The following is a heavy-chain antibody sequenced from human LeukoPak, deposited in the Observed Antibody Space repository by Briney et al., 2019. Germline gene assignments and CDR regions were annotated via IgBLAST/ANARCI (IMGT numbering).Heavy chain of an antibody. V-gene: IGHV4-59*01. CDR1: GGSISGYY. J-gene: IGHJ6*02. CDR3: ARVGGTNYYYYGMDV. Sequence: SETLSLTCTVSGGSISGYYWSWIRQPPGKGLEWIGYIYDSGSTNYNPSLKSRVTISVDTSKNQFSLKLSSVTAADMAVYYCARVGGTNYYYYGMDVWGQGTTVTLSS. CDR2: IYDSGST. D-gene: IGHD3-10*01.